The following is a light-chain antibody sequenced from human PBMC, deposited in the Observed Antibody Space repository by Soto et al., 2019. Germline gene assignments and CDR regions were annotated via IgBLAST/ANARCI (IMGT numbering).Light chain of an antibody. CDR2: DAS. Sequence: DIEMTQSPSTLSASVGDTVTVTCRASQSVSGWLAWYQQKPGEAPKLLIYDASALPRGVPSRFSGSLYGTEFNLTISSLQTDDFATYYCQHYNSYSEAFGQGTKVDIK. V-gene: IGKV1-5*01. CDR1: QSVSGW. J-gene: IGKJ1*01. CDR3: QHYNSYSEA.